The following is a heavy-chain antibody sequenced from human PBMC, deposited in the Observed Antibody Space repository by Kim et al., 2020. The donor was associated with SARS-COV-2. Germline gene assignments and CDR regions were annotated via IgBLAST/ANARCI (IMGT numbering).Heavy chain of an antibody. V-gene: IGHV5-51*01. D-gene: IGHD6-13*01. Sequence: YSPSFQGQVTISADKSISTAYLQWSSLKASDTAMYYCARLGYSSSWYGDYWGQGTLVTVSS. CDR3: ARLGYSSSWYGDY. J-gene: IGHJ4*02.